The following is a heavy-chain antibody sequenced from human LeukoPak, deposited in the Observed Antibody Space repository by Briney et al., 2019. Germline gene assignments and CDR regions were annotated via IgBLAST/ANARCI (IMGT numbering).Heavy chain of an antibody. Sequence: GGSLRLSCAASGFTFSSYAMSWVRQAPGKGLEWVSAISGSGGSTYYAGSVKGWFTISRDNSKNTLYLQMNSLRAEDTAVYYCAKTFNMITFGGVIAPDYWGQGTLVTVSS. J-gene: IGHJ4*02. CDR2: ISGSGGST. CDR3: AKTFNMITFGGVIAPDY. V-gene: IGHV3-23*01. D-gene: IGHD3-16*02. CDR1: GFTFSSYA.